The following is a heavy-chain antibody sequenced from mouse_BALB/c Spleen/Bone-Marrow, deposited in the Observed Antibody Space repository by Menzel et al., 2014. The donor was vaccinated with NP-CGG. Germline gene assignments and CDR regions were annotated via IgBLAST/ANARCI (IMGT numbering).Heavy chain of an antibody. CDR1: GFTFSTYY. CDR2: IYTNDGST. CDR3: ARRTFYALDY. V-gene: IGHV5-6-2*01. Sequence: EVNLMESAGGSVKVGESLKLSCAASGFTFSTYYMSWVRQTPEKRLELVAAIYTNDGSTYYPDTVKGRLAISRDNAKNTLYLQMGSLKSEDTTLYYCARRTFYALDYWGQATSVTVPS. J-gene: IGHJ4*01.